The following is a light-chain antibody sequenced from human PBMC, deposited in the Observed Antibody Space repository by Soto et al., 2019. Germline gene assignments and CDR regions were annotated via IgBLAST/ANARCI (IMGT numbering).Light chain of an antibody. CDR3: QQTDSFPVT. CDR1: QEISTW. CDR2: VAS. Sequence: DIQMTQSPSSVSASVGDRVTITCRASQEISTWLAGYQQKPGKAPKLLIYVASSLERGVPSRFSGSGSGTEFTLTITSLQPEDFGTYYCQQTDSFPVTFGQGTRLDVK. V-gene: IGKV1-12*01. J-gene: IGKJ5*01.